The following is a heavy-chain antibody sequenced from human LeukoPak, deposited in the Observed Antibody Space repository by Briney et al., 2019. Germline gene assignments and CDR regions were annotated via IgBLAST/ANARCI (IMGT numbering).Heavy chain of an antibody. V-gene: IGHV4-31*11. CDR3: ARVNYGSATKEDY. CDR2: IYYSGSA. J-gene: IGHJ4*02. Sequence: SETLSLTCAVSGGSISSGGYYWSWIRQHPGKGLEWIGYIYYSGSAYYNPSLKSRVTISVDTSENQFSLKLSSVTAADTAVYYCARVNYGSATKEDYWGQGTLVTVSS. CDR1: GGSISSGGYY. D-gene: IGHD3-10*01.